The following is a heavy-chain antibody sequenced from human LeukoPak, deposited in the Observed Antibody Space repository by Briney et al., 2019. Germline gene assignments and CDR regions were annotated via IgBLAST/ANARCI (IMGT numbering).Heavy chain of an antibody. D-gene: IGHD2-15*01. CDR1: GYTFTGYY. CDR2: IIPIFGTA. Sequence: ASVKVSCKASGYTFTGYYMHWVRQAPGQGLEWMGGIIPIFGTANYAQKFQGRVTITADESTSTAYMELSSLRSEDTAVYYCARGADDCSGGSCYSQIPYRYGMDVWGQGTTVTVSS. J-gene: IGHJ6*02. CDR3: ARGADDCSGGSCYSQIPYRYGMDV. V-gene: IGHV1-69*13.